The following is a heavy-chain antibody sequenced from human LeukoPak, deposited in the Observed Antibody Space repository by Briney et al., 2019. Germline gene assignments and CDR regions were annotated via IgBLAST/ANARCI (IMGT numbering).Heavy chain of an antibody. CDR3: ARDRVGEAAAGLRWFDP. V-gene: IGHV4-39*07. CDR2: IYYSGST. D-gene: IGHD6-13*01. Sequence: PSETLSLTCTVSGGSISSSSYYWGWIRQPPGKGLEWIGSIYYSGSTYYNPSLKSRVTISVDTSKNQFSLKLSSVTAADTAVYYCARDRVGEAAAGLRWFDPWGQGTLVTVSS. J-gene: IGHJ5*02. CDR1: GGSISSSSYY.